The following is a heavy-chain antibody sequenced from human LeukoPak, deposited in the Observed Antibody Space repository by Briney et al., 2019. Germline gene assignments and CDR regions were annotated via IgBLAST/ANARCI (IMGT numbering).Heavy chain of an antibody. CDR3: ARMGIAAARFFDY. CDR2: ISDSGST. D-gene: IGHD6-13*01. CDR1: GGSISSYY. V-gene: IGHV4-59*01. Sequence: SETLSLTCAVSGGSISSYYWSWIRQPPGKGLEWIGDISDSGSTNYNPSLKSRVTISVDTSKNQFSLKLSSVTAADTAVYYCARMGIAAARFFDYWGQGTLVTVSS. J-gene: IGHJ4*02.